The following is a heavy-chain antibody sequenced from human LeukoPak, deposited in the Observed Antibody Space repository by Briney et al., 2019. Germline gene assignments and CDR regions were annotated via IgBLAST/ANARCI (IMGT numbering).Heavy chain of an antibody. CDR1: GFTFSSYS. CDR2: ISSSSSYI. D-gene: IGHD1-26*01. CDR3: ARSRVGTLEFDP. V-gene: IGHV3-21*01. Sequence: GGSLRLSCAASGFTFSSYSMNWVRQAPGKGLEWVSSISSSSSYIYYADSVKGRFTISRDNSKNTLYLQMNSLRAEDTAVYYCARSRVGTLEFDPWGQGTLVTVSS. J-gene: IGHJ5*02.